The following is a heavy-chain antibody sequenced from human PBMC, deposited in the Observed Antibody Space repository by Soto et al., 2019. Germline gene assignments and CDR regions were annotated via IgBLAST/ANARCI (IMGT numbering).Heavy chain of an antibody. CDR2: ISSSSNQI. Sequence: GGSLRLSCAASGFTSSNYNMKWVRQAPGKGLEWVASISSSSNQIFHGDSVKGRFTISRDNSKNTLSLQMNSLTAEDTAVYFCAKRRGAGGHFDYWGQGALVTVYS. D-gene: IGHD2-15*01. V-gene: IGHV3-21*04. CDR1: GFTSSNYN. CDR3: AKRRGAGGHFDY. J-gene: IGHJ4*02.